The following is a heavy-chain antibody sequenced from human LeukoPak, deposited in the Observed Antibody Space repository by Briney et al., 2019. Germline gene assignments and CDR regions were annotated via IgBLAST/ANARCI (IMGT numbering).Heavy chain of an antibody. V-gene: IGHV4-34*01. J-gene: IGHJ4*02. D-gene: IGHD6-19*01. Sequence: NPSETLSLTCAVHGGSFSGYYWSWIRQPPGKGLEWIGEINHSGSTNYNPSLKSRVTISVDTSKNQFSLKLSSVTAADTAVYYCARISVAATGIFDYWGQGTLVTVSS. CDR3: ARISVAATGIFDY. CDR2: INHSGST. CDR1: GGSFSGYY.